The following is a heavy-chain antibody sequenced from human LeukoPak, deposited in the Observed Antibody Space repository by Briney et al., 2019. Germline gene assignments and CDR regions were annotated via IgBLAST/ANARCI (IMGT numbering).Heavy chain of an antibody. Sequence: GGSLRLSCVASGFTFSIYSLSWVRQTPGKGLEWVASMTGSGADTHYADSVKGRFTISRDSSKDTLNLQLNNLRPEDTAVYYCARDQGPDYRPVGSATQFSWGRGTLVAVSP. CDR2: MTGSGADT. CDR3: ARDQGPDYRPVGSATQFS. CDR1: GFTFSIYS. V-gene: IGHV3-23*01. J-gene: IGHJ5*02. D-gene: IGHD4-17*01.